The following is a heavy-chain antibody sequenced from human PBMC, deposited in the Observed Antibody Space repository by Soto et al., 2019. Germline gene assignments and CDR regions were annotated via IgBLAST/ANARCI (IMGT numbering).Heavy chain of an antibody. J-gene: IGHJ4*02. CDR3: ARDRAYGGNLVEGDY. Sequence: QVQLVQSGAEVKKPGASVKVSCKASGYTFTSYAMHWVRQAPGQRLEWMGWINAGNGNTKYSQKFQGRVTITRDTSASTAYMELSSLRSEDTAVYYYARDRAYGGNLVEGDYWGQGTLVTVSS. CDR2: INAGNGNT. CDR1: GYTFTSYA. D-gene: IGHD4-17*01. V-gene: IGHV1-3*01.